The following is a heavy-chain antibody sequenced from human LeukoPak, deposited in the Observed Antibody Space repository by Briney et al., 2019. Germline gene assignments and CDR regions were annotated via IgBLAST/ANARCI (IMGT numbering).Heavy chain of an antibody. CDR3: ARALWSGPVYYGMDV. D-gene: IGHD3-10*01. J-gene: IGHJ6*02. CDR1: GFTFSSYS. Sequence: GGSLRLSCAASGFTFSSYSMNWVRQAPGKGLEWVSSISSTSSYIYYADSMKGRFTISRDNAKNSLYLQMNSLRAEDTAVYYCARALWSGPVYYGMDVWGQGTTVTVSS. V-gene: IGHV3-21*01. CDR2: ISSTSSYI.